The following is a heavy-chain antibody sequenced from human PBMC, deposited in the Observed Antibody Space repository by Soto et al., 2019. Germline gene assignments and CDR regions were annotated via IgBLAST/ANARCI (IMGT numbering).Heavy chain of an antibody. CDR1: GFTFNNYS. V-gene: IGHV3-23*01. CDR3: ARADGPLPVTLLGF. J-gene: IGHJ4*02. Sequence: EVRLLESGGGLVQPGGSLTLSCATSGFTFNNYSMSWVRQAPGKGLEWVSSINRGGGPYYADSAKGRFTISRDNSKNMLYLRMNSLRAYDTAVYFCARADGPLPVTLLGFWGQGTLVTVSS. D-gene: IGHD5-18*01. CDR2: INRGGGP.